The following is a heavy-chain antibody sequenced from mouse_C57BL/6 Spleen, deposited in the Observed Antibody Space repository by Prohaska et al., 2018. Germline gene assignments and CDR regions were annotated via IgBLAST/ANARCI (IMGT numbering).Heavy chain of an antibody. V-gene: IGHV1-69*01. D-gene: IGHD2-5*01. J-gene: IGHJ4*01. CDR1: GYTFTSYW. CDR2: IVPSDSYT. CDR3: ARSNYGAMDY. Sequence: QVQLQQPGAELVMPGASVKLSCKASGYTFTSYWMHWVKQRPGQDLEWIGEIVPSDSYTNYNQKFKVKATLTVDNSSSTAYMQLSSLTSEDSAVYYCARSNYGAMDYWGQGTSVTVSS.